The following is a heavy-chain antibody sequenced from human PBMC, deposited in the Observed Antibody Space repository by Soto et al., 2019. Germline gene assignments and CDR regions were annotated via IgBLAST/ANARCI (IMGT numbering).Heavy chain of an antibody. D-gene: IGHD5-12*01. V-gene: IGHV5-51*01. CDR3: ARRGYDYGTYYYSYMDV. J-gene: IGHJ6*03. Sequence: GESLKISCKGSGYSFTSYWIGWMRQMPGKGLEWMGIIYPGDSDTRYSPSFQGQVTISADKSISTAYLQWSSLKASDTAMYYCARRGYDYGTYYYSYMDVWGKGTTVTVSS. CDR2: IYPGDSDT. CDR1: GYSFTSYW.